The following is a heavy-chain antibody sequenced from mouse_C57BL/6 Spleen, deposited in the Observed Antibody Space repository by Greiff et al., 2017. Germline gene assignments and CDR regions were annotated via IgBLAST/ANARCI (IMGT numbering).Heavy chain of an antibody. CDR1: GFTFTSYG. Sequence: EVKLVESGGDLVKPGGSLKLSCAASGFTFTSYGMSWVRQTPDKRLEWVETISSGGSYTYYPDSVKGRFTISRDNANNTLYLQMSRLESEDTAMYCGAKRNLYYYDCWGQGTTVTFSS. CDR2: ISSGGSYT. V-gene: IGHV5-6*02. CDR3: AKRNLYYYDC. J-gene: IGHJ2*01.